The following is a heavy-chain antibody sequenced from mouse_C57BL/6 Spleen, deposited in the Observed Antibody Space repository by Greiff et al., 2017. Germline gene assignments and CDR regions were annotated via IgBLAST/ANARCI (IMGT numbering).Heavy chain of an antibody. V-gene: IGHV14-3*01. CDR3: ARAYYSNYENYYAMDY. CDR2: IDPANGNT. CDR1: GFNIKNTY. D-gene: IGHD2-5*01. J-gene: IGHJ4*01. Sequence: VQLVESVAELVRPGASVKLSCTASGFNIKNTYMHWVKQRPEQGLEWIGRIDPANGNTKYAPKFQGKATITADPSSNTAYLQLSSLTSEDTAIYYCARAYYSNYENYYAMDYWGQGTSVTVSS.